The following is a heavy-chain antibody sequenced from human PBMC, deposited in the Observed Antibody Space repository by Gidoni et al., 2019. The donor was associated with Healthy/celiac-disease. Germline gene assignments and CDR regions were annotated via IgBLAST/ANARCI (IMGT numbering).Heavy chain of an antibody. CDR3: ARTMYYYEGLGWFDP. J-gene: IGHJ5*02. V-gene: IGHV4-59*01. Sequence: NPSLKSRVTISVDTSKNQFSLKLSSVTAADTAVYYCARTMYYYEGLGWFDPWGQGTLVTVSS. D-gene: IGHD3-10*01.